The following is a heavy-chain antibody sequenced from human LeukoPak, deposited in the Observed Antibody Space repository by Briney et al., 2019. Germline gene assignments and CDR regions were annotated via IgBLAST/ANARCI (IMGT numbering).Heavy chain of an antibody. D-gene: IGHD6-19*01. J-gene: IGHJ3*02. CDR3: ARDQGSSGWVDDDAFDI. CDR1: GFTFSSYA. CDR2: ISSNGGST. Sequence: PGGSLRLSCAASGFTFSSYAMHWVRQAPGKGLEYVSAISSNGGSTYYANSVKGRFTISRDNSKNTLYLQMGSLRAEDMAVYYCARDQGSSGWVDDDAFDIWGQGTMVTVSS. V-gene: IGHV3-64*01.